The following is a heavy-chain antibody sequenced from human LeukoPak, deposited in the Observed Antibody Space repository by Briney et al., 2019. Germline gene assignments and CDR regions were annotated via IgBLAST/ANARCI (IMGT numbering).Heavy chain of an antibody. Sequence: TGGSLRLSCAASGFTFSSYGMSWVRRAPGKGPEWVSGISGSGGNTYYADSVTSRFTISRDNSQNTLYLQINTLRAEDTAKYYCAKVVSGYHFDYWGQGTLVTVSS. CDR1: GFTFSSYG. J-gene: IGHJ4*02. CDR3: AKVVSGYHFDY. V-gene: IGHV3-23*01. CDR2: ISGSGGNT. D-gene: IGHD5-12*01.